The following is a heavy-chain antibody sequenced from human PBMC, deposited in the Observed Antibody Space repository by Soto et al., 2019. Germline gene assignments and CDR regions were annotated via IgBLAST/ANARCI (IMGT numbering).Heavy chain of an antibody. D-gene: IGHD3-22*01. CDR3: TTDLGITMIVVVEPFDAFDI. J-gene: IGHJ3*02. Sequence: EVQLVESGGGLVKPGGSLRLSCAASGFTFSNAWMNWVRQAPGKGLEWVGRIKSKTDGGTTDYAAPVKGRFTISRDDSKNTLYLQMNSLKTEDTAVYYCTTDLGITMIVVVEPFDAFDIWGQGTMVTVSS. CDR2: IKSKTDGGTT. CDR1: GFTFSNAW. V-gene: IGHV3-15*07.